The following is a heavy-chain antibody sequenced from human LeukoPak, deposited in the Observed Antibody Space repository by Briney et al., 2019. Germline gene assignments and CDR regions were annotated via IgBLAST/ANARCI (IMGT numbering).Heavy chain of an antibody. CDR3: ARVQTIFGVVIFENWFDP. CDR2: INPNSGGT. D-gene: IGHD3-3*01. J-gene: IGHJ5*02. Sequence: ASVKVSCKASGYTFTSYYMHWVRQAPGQGLEWMGWINPNSGGTNYAQKFQGRVTMTRDTSISTAYMELSRLRSDDTAVYYCARVQTIFGVVIFENWFDPWGQGTLVTVSS. V-gene: IGHV1-2*02. CDR1: GYTFTSYY.